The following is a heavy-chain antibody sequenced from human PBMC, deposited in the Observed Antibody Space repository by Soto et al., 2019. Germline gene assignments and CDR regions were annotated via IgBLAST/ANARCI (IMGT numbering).Heavy chain of an antibody. CDR2: INPMGCIT. D-gene: IGHD3-22*01. V-gene: IGHV1-46*03. J-gene: IGHJ4*01. Sequence: ASVKVSCKASGYTFTSYYMHWVRQAPGQGLEWMGIINPMGCITSYAQKVQGRVTMTRDTSTSTVYMELSSLRSEDTAVYFCARDSYYYDSSSYPDYWGHGNLVTVSS. CDR1: GYTFTSYY. CDR3: ARDSYYYDSSSYPDY.